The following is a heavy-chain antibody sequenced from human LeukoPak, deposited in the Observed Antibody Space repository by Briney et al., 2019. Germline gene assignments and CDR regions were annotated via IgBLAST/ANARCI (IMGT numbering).Heavy chain of an antibody. D-gene: IGHD3-22*01. CDR3: ARDIGDDMDY. J-gene: IGHJ4*02. V-gene: IGHV3-21*01. CDR2: ISSSSSYI. CDR1: GFTFSSYS. Sequence: GGSLRLSCAAFGFTFSSYSMNWVRQAPGKGLEWVSSISSSSSYIYYADSVKGRFTISRDNAKNSLYLQMNSLRAEDTAVYYCARDIGDDMDYWGQGTLVTVSS.